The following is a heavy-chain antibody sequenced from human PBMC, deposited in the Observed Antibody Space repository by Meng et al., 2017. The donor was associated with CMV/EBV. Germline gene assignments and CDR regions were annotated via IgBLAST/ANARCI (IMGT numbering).Heavy chain of an antibody. CDR1: GNIFTKNG. CDR3: AMGGDYGDYHDAFDY. V-gene: IGHV1-18*01. Sequence: ASVKVSCKAPGNIFTKNGISWVRQAPGQRLEWMGWISADNQNTNLVQRFQGRVTMTIETSTNTAYVELRSLRSDDTAVYYCAMGGDYGDYHDAFDYWGQGTLVTVSS. CDR2: ISADNQNT. J-gene: IGHJ4*02. D-gene: IGHD4-17*01.